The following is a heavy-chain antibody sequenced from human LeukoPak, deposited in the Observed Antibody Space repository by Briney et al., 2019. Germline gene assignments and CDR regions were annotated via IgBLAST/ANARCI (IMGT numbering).Heavy chain of an antibody. Sequence: SETLSLTCTVSGGSISSYYWSWIRQPPGKGLEWIGYIYYSGSTNYNPSLKSRVTASVDTSKNQFSLRLGSVTAADTAVYYCARYADYGAYLDYWGQGTLVTVSS. CDR2: IYYSGST. J-gene: IGHJ4*02. CDR1: GGSISSYY. V-gene: IGHV4-59*08. D-gene: IGHD4-17*01. CDR3: ARYADYGAYLDY.